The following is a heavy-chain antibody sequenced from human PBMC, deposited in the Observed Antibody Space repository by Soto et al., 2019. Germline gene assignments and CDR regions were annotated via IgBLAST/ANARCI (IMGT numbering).Heavy chain of an antibody. J-gene: IGHJ4*02. CDR3: ARGLWYANFDY. CDR1: GVTFSSYS. V-gene: IGHV3-48*01. CDR2: ISSSSSTI. D-gene: IGHD2-15*01. Sequence: GGSLRLSCAASGVTFSSYSMNWVRQAPGKGLEWVSYISSSSSTIYYADSVKGRFTISRDNAKNSLYLQMNSLRAEDTAVYYCARGLWYANFDYWGQGTLVTVSS.